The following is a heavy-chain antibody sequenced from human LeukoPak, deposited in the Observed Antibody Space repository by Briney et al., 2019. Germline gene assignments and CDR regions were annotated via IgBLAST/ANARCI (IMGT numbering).Heavy chain of an antibody. CDR2: IKEDGSEK. D-gene: IGHD5-18*01. J-gene: IGHJ6*02. Sequence: GGSLRLSCAASEFTFSSHWMSWVRQAPGKGLEWLANIKEDGSEKYYVDSVKGRFTISRDNAKNSLYLQMNSLRAEDTAVYYCCRRWLNYYYYGMDVWGQGTTVTVSS. CDR1: EFTFSSHW. V-gene: IGHV3-7*01. CDR3: CRRWLNYYYYGMDV.